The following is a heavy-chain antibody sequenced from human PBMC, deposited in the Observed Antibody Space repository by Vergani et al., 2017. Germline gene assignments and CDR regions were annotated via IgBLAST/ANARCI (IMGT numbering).Heavy chain of an antibody. CDR3: AKAGIAAADIYYYYYYMDV. V-gene: IGHV3-9*01. Sequence: EVQLLESGGGLVQPGGSLRLSCAASGFTFDDYAMHWVRQAPGKGLEWVSGISWNSGSIGYADSVKGRFTISRDNAKNSLYLQMNSLRAEDTALYYCAKAGIAAADIYYYYYYMDVWGKGTTVTVSS. CDR2: ISWNSGSI. D-gene: IGHD6-13*01. CDR1: GFTFDDYA. J-gene: IGHJ6*03.